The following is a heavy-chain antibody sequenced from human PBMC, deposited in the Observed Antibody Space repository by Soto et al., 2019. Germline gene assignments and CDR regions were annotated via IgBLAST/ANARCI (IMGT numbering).Heavy chain of an antibody. V-gene: IGHV3-23*01. D-gene: IGHD3-22*01. CDR2: ISGSGGST. CDR3: AKDSPDRSGRYFDL. Sequence: GGSLRLSCAASGFTFSSYARSWVRQAPGKGLEWVSAISGSGGSTYYADSVKGRFTISRDNSKNTLYLQRNSLRAEATAVYYCAKDSPDRSGRYFDLWGRGTLFTVSS. J-gene: IGHJ2*01. CDR1: GFTFSSYA.